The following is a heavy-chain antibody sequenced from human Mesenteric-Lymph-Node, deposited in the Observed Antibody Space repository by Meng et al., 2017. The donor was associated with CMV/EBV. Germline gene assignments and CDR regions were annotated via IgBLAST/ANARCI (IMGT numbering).Heavy chain of an antibody. CDR2: INHSGST. J-gene: IGHJ2*01. Sequence: GYYGGWIRQPPGKGLEWIGEINHSGSTNYNPSLKSRVTISVDTSKNQFSLKLSSVTAADTAVYYCARGNVLLWFGEANTWYFDLWGRGTLVTVSS. CDR1: GYY. D-gene: IGHD3-10*01. CDR3: ARGNVLLWFGEANTWYFDL. V-gene: IGHV4-34*01.